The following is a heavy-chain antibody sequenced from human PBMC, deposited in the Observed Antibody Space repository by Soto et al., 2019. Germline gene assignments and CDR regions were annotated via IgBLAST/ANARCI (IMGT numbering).Heavy chain of an antibody. CDR1: GGTFSSYA. V-gene: IGHV1-69*12. CDR3: AQSVTLYYGMDV. Sequence: QVQLVQSGAEVKKPGSSVKVSCKASGGTFSSYAISWVRQAPGQGLEWMGGIIPIFGTANYAQKFQARVTITADESTSTDYMELSSLRSEDTAVYYCAQSVTLYYGMDVWGQGTTVTVSS. D-gene: IGHD4-4*01. CDR2: IIPIFGTA. J-gene: IGHJ6*02.